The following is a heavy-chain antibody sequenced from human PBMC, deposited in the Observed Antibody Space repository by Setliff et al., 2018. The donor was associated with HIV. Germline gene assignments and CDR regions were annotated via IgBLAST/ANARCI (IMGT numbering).Heavy chain of an antibody. CDR1: GGSISSHY. D-gene: IGHD3-10*01. V-gene: IGHV4-59*08. J-gene: IGHJ6*03. CDR3: ARQITMVRGVYQPYYYYYMDV. CDR2: IYTSGST. Sequence: SETLSLTCTVSGGSISSHYWSWIRQPPGKGLEWIGHIYTSGSTNYNPSLKSRVTISVDTSKNQFSLKLSSVTAADTAVYYCARQITMVRGVYQPYYYYYMDVWGKGTTVTVSS.